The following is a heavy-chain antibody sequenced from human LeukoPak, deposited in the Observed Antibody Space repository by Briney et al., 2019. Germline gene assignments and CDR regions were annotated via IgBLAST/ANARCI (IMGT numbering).Heavy chain of an antibody. CDR1: GYTFTSYY. CDR3: ARERFQLPPDY. CDR2: INPSGGST. V-gene: IGHV1-46*01. D-gene: IGHD6-6*01. J-gene: IGHJ4*02. Sequence: ASVKASCKASGYTFTSYYMHWVRQAPGQGLEWMGIINPSGGSTSYAQKFQGRVTMTRDTSTSTVYMELSSLRSEDTAVYYCARERFQLPPDYWGQGTLVTVSS.